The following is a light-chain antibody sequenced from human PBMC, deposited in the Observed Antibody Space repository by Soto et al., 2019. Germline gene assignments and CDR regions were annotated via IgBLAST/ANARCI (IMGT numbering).Light chain of an antibody. J-gene: IGLJ2*01. V-gene: IGLV1-44*01. Sequence: QSVLTQPPSASGTPGQTVTISCSGSSSNIGLNDVHWYRQLSGTAPQILIYDTNQQATGVPDRCSGSRSGTSASLAIHGLQAEDEADYHCAAWDDILNGPFFGGGTKVTVL. CDR1: SSNIGLND. CDR3: AAWDDILNGPF. CDR2: DTN.